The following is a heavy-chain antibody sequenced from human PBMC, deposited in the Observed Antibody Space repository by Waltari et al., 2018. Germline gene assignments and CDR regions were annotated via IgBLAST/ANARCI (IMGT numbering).Heavy chain of an antibody. CDR1: GFTFSTYG. J-gene: IGHJ2*01. CDR2: IRSDGNNR. D-gene: IGHD4-17*01. Sequence: QVQLVESGGGVVQPGGSLRLSCAASGFTFSTYGMHWVRQAPGKGLEWVACIRSDGNNRYYADSLKGRFTISRDNSQNTLYRQMSSLRAEDTAVYYCAKRTGDYEYFDLWGRGTLVTVSS. V-gene: IGHV3-30*02. CDR3: AKRTGDYEYFDL.